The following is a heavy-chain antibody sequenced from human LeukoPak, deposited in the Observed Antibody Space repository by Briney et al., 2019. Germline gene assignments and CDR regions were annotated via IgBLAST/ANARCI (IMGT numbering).Heavy chain of an antibody. CDR1: GYTFTSYY. CDR3: ARDSGSSGYYKPYMEYYFDY. D-gene: IGHD3-22*01. CDR2: INPSGGGT. J-gene: IGHJ4*02. V-gene: IGHV1-46*01. Sequence: ASVKVSCKASGYTFTSYYMHWVRQAPGQGLEWMGIINPSGGGTSYAQKFQGRVTMTRDTSTSTVYMELSSLRSEDTAVYYCARDSGSSGYYKPYMEYYFDYWGQGTLVTVSS.